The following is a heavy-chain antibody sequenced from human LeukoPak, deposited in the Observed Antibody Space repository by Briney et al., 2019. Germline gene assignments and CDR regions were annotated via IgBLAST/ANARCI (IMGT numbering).Heavy chain of an antibody. D-gene: IGHD3-22*01. CDR3: AKHYDSSGYYSYYFDY. V-gene: IGHV3-30*02. CDR1: GFTFSSYG. CDR2: IRYDGSNK. J-gene: IGHJ4*02. Sequence: GGSLRLSCAASGFTFSSYGMHWVRQAPGKGLEWVAFIRYDGSNKYYADSVKGRFTISRDNSKNTLYLQMNSLRAEDTAVYYCAKHYDSSGYYSYYFDYWGQGTLVTVSS.